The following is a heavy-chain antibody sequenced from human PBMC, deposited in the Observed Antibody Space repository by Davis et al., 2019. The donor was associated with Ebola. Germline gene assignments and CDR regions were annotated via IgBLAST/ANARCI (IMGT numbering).Heavy chain of an antibody. J-gene: IGHJ6*02. CDR1: GGSISSYY. Sequence: SETLSLTCTVSGGSISSYYWSWIRQPPGKGLEWIGYIYYSGSTNYNPSLKSRVTISVDTSKNQFSLKLSSLTAADTAVYYCARLVTIFGVMDVWGQGTTVTVSS. V-gene: IGHV4-59*08. D-gene: IGHD3-3*01. CDR2: IYYSGST. CDR3: ARLVTIFGVMDV.